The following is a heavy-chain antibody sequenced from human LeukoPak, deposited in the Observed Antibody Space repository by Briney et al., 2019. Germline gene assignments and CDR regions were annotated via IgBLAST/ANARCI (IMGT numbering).Heavy chain of an antibody. Sequence: KPSETLSLTCAVYGGSFSGYYWSWIRQPPGKGLEWIGEINHSGSTNYNPSLKSRVTISVDTSKNQFSLKLSSVTAADAAVYYCARGAPREGEAAVAGHFDYWGQGTLVTVSS. CDR1: GGSFSGYY. CDR2: INHSGST. D-gene: IGHD6-19*01. CDR3: ARGAPREGEAAVAGHFDY. J-gene: IGHJ4*02. V-gene: IGHV4-34*01.